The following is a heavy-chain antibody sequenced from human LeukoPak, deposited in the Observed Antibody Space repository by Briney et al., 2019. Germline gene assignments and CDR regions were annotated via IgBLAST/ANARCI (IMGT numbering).Heavy chain of an antibody. J-gene: IGHJ6*03. V-gene: IGHV1-18*04. D-gene: IGHD6-25*01. CDR1: GYTFTSYY. CDR3: ARVQRYYYYMDV. CDR2: ISAYNGNT. Sequence: ASVKVSCKASGYTFTSYYMHWVRQAPGQGLEWMGWISAYNGNTNYAQKLQGRVTMTTDTSTSTAYMELRSLRSDDTAVYYCARVQRYYYYMDVWGKGTTVTVSS.